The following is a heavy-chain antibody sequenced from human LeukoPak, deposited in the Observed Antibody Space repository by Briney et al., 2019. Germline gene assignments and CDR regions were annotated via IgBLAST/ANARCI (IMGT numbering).Heavy chain of an antibody. CDR1: GFTFSSYG. V-gene: IGHV3-30*03. CDR3: ARVYYGSGSLYSYYYYMDV. Sequence: GGSLRLSCAASGFTFSSYGMHWVRQAPGKGLEWVAVISYDGSNKYYADSVKGRFTISRDNSKNTLYLQMNSLRAEDTAVYYCARVYYGSGSLYSYYYYMDVWGKGTTVTISS. CDR2: ISYDGSNK. J-gene: IGHJ6*03. D-gene: IGHD3-10*01.